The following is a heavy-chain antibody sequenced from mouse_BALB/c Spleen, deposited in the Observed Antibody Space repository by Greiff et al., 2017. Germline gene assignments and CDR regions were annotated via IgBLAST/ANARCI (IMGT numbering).Heavy chain of an antibody. D-gene: IGHD2-4*01. CDR3: TRCDYDGVNY. Sequence: QVQLQQSGAELVKPGASVKLSCKASGYTFTSYYMYWVKQRPGQGLEWIGEINPSNGGTNFNVKFKSKATLTVDKSSSTAYMQLSSLTSEDSAVYYCTRCDYDGVNYWGQGTTLTVSS. J-gene: IGHJ2*01. CDR2: INPSNGGT. CDR1: GYTFTSYY. V-gene: IGHV1S81*02.